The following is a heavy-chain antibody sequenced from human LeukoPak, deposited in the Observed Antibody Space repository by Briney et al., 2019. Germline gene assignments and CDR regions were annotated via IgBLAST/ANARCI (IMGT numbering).Heavy chain of an antibody. J-gene: IGHJ6*02. CDR2: IYPGDSDT. CDR3: ARRVTYYYDSYGMDV. D-gene: IGHD3-22*01. CDR1: GYSFTGYW. V-gene: IGHV5-51*01. Sequence: GESLKISCKGSGYSFTGYWIGWVRQMPGKGLEWMGIIYPGDSDTRYSPSFQGQVTISADKSISTAYLQWSSLKASDTAMYYCARRVTYYYDSYGMDVWGQGTPVTVSS.